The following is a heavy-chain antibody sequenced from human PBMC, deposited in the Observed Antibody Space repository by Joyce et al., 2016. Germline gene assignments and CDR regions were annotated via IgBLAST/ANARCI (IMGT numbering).Heavy chain of an antibody. V-gene: IGHV4-34*01. D-gene: IGHD7-27*01. CDR3: ARGPRSNWGLVWFDP. Sequence: QVQLQQWGAGLLKPSETLSLTCAVYGGSFSGYYWSWIRQPPGKGLEWIGEINHSGSTTYNPSLKSRVTISVDTSKNQFSLKLSSVTAADTAVYYCARGPRSNWGLVWFDPWGQGTLVTVSS. J-gene: IGHJ5*02. CDR1: GGSFSGYY. CDR2: INHSGST.